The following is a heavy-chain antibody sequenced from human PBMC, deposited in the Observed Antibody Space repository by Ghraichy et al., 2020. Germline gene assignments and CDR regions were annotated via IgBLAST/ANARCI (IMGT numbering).Heavy chain of an antibody. Sequence: GSLNISCAASGFTFSTYSMDWVRQAPGKGLEWVSYISSTSSVIVYADSVKGRFTISRDNAKNSLYLQMNSLRDEDTAVYYCAREIGGGTAAAAIDYWGQGTLVTVAS. D-gene: IGHD6-13*01. CDR1: GFTFSTYS. CDR3: AREIGGGTAAAAIDY. V-gene: IGHV3-48*02. J-gene: IGHJ4*02. CDR2: ISSTSSVI.